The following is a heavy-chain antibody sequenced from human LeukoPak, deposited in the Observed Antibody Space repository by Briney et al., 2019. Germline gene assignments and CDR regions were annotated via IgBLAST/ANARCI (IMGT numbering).Heavy chain of an antibody. D-gene: IGHD4-17*01. CDR1: GYTFTGYY. CDR2: ISAYNGNT. Sequence: ASVKVSCKASGYTFTGYYMHWVRQAPGQGLEWMGWISAYNGNTNYAQKLQGRVTMTTDTSTSTAYMELRSLRSDDTAVYYCARDLGAYGDYAEYFQHWGQGTLVTVSS. CDR3: ARDLGAYGDYAEYFQH. V-gene: IGHV1-18*04. J-gene: IGHJ1*01.